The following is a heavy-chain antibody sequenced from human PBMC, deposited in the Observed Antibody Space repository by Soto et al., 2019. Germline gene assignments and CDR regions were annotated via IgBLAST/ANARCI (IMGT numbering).Heavy chain of an antibody. D-gene: IGHD6-13*01. CDR2: VYSTGST. CDR3: AGLQRLAAAGGYEY. J-gene: IGHJ4*02. V-gene: IGHV4-4*07. Sequence: SETLSLTCTVSVDSISIYYWSCIRQPGGKGLEWIGRVYSTGSTDYNPSLKSRATMSLDTSKKYFSLKLTSVTAADTAVYYWAGLQRLAAAGGYEYWGQGTLVTVSS. CDR1: VDSISIYY.